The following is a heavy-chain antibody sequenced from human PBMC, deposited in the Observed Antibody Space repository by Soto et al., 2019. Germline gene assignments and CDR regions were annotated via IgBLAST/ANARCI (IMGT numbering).Heavy chain of an antibody. CDR3: ARHDCISSSCYYYYYYVMDV. D-gene: IGHD2-2*01. V-gene: IGHV1-69*13. J-gene: IGHJ6*02. CDR2: IVPFFDTA. Sequence: EASVKLSCEASGDTFSSYAISWVRQAPGQGLEWMGGIVPFFDTANYAQQFQGRVTITADESTSTAYMELSSLRSEDTAVYYCARHDCISSSCYYYYYYVMDVWGQGTTVTVSS. CDR1: GDTFSSYA.